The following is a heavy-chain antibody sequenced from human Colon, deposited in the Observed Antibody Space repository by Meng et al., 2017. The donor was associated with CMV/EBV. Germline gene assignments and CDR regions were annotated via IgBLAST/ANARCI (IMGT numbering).Heavy chain of an antibody. V-gene: IGHV1-2*07. CDR1: GYTFNGYY. D-gene: IGHD2/OR15-2a*01. CDR2: INPNTGDT. CDR3: ARGGVVYGIEVLIPNDVFAL. J-gene: IGHJ3*01. Sequence: ASVKVSCKASGYTFNGYYLHWVRQATGQGLEWMGWINPNTGDTNYVNKFQGRVTITAAYMELSALRSDDTAVYYCARGGVVYGIEVLIPNDVFALWGQGTKVTVSS.